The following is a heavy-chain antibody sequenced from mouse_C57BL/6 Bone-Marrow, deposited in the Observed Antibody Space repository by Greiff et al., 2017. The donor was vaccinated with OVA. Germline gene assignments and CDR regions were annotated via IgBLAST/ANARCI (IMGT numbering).Heavy chain of an antibody. Sequence: QVQLQQSGPGLVQPSQSLSITCTVSGFSLTSYGVHWVRQSPGKGLEWLGVIWSGGSTDYNAAFITRRSISKDNSKSQVFFKMNRLQADDTAIYYCARKGSYYGSAWFAYWGQGTLVTVSA. CDR3: ARKGSYYGSAWFAY. J-gene: IGHJ3*01. D-gene: IGHD1-1*01. CDR1: GFSLTSYG. V-gene: IGHV2-2*01. CDR2: IWSGGST.